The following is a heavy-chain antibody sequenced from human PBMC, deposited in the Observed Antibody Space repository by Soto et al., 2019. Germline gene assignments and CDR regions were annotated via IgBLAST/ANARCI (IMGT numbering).Heavy chain of an antibody. CDR1: GGYISRYY. CDR3: ARVEMATIHFDY. J-gene: IGHJ4*02. CDR2: IYYSGST. D-gene: IGHD5-12*01. Sequence: XETLSLTCTVSGGYISRYYWSWIRQPPGKGLEWIGYIYYSGSTNYNPSLKSRVTISVDTSKNQFSLKLSSVTAADTAVYYCARVEMATIHFDYWGQGTLVTVSS. V-gene: IGHV4-59*01.